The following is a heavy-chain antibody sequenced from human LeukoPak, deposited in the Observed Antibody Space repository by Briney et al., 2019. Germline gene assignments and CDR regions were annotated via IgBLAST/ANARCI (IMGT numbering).Heavy chain of an antibody. D-gene: IGHD2-2*01. J-gene: IGHJ3*02. V-gene: IGHV1-69*13. CDR2: IIPIFGTA. CDR3: ARGGDILGYCSSTSCYDRAFDI. Sequence: SVKVSCKDSGGTFSSYAISWVRQAPGQGLEWMGGIIPIFGTANYAQKFQGRVTITADESTSTAYMELSSLRSEDTAVYYCARGGDILGYCSSTSCYDRAFDIWGQGTMVTVSS. CDR1: GGTFSSYA.